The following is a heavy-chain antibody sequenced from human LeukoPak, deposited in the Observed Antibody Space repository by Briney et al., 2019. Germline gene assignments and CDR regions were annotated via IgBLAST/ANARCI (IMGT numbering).Heavy chain of an antibody. CDR1: GFTFSSYG. CDR3: ARELGRRYFDY. J-gene: IGHJ4*02. CDR2: ISYDGSNK. V-gene: IGHV3-30*03. D-gene: IGHD7-27*01. Sequence: TGGSLRLSCAASGFTFSSYGMHWVRQAPGKGLEWVAVISYDGSNKYYADSVKGRFTISRDNSKNTLYLQMNSLRAEDTAVYYCARELGRRYFDYWGQGTLVTVSS.